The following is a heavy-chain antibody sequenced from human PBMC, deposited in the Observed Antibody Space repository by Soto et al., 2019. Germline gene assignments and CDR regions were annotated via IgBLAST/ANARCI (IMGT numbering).Heavy chain of an antibody. V-gene: IGHV3-23*01. CDR2: ISGSGGST. CDR3: AKDLGSSGYYGALQY. J-gene: IGHJ4*02. Sequence: GGSLRLSCAASGFTFSSYAMSWVRQAPGKGLEWVSAISGSGGSTYYADSVKGRFTISRDNSKNTLYLQMNSLRAEDTAVYYCAKDLGSSGYYGALQYWGQGTLVTVSS. D-gene: IGHD3-22*01. CDR1: GFTFSSYA.